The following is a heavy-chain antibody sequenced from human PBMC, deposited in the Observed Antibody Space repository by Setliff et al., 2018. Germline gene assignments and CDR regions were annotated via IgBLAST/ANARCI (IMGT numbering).Heavy chain of an antibody. J-gene: IGHJ3*02. V-gene: IGHV1-46*01. CDR1: GYTFTSHY. CDR2: INPSSGRT. Sequence: VASVKVSCKASGYTFTSHYMHWVRQAPGLGLEWIGTINPSSGRTSYAQKFQGRVTMTRDTSTSTVYMDMSSLRSEDTAVYYCARDVFPYHYEGAFDIWVQGTMVTVSS. D-gene: IGHD3-22*01. CDR3: ARDVFPYHYEGAFDI.